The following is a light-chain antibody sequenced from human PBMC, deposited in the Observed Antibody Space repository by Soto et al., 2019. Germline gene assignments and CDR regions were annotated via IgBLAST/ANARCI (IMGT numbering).Light chain of an antibody. CDR3: CSYTASDIWV. V-gene: IGLV2-11*01. CDR2: AVS. Sequence: QSALTQPRSVSGSPGQSVTISCTGTNSDVGGYNFVSWYQQLPGKAPKLMISAVSQRPSGVPDRFSGSKSGNTASPTISGLQADDEADYFCCSYTASDIWVFGGGTKLPVL. CDR1: NSDVGGYNF. J-gene: IGLJ3*02.